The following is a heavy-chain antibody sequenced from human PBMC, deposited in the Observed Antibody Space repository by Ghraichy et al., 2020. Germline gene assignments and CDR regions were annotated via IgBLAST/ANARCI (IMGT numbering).Heavy chain of an antibody. D-gene: IGHD6-19*01. CDR3: AREIRRQWLVRFFDY. CDR1: GYTFTSYG. V-gene: IGHV1-18*01. J-gene: IGHJ4*02. Sequence: ASVKVSCKASGYTFTSYGISWVRQAPGQGLEWMGWISAYNGNTNYAQKLQGRVTMTTDTSTSTAYMELRSLRSDDTAVYYCAREIRRQWLVRFFDYWGQGTLVTVSS. CDR2: ISAYNGNT.